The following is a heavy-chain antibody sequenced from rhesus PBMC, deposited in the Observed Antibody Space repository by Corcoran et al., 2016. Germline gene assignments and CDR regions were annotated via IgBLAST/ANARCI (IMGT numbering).Heavy chain of an antibody. D-gene: IGHD6S26*01. CDR2: FSGSGGNT. V-gene: IGHV4-173*01. CDR3: TLSFGSGWSPR. Sequence: QLQLQESGPGLVKPSETLSLTCAVSGGSISGNYWTWIRQFPGKGLEWIGRFSGSGGNTDYNPSLKSRVTISRDTSKNHFSLNLNSVTAADTAIYYCTLSFGSGWSPRWGQGLLVTVSS. J-gene: IGHJ4*01. CDR1: GGSISGNY.